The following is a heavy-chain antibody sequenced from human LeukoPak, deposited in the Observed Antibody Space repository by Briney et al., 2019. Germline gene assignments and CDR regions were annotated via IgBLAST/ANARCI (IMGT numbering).Heavy chain of an antibody. Sequence: PSETLSLTCTVSGGSISSSSYYWGWIRRPPGKGLEWIGSIYYSGSTYYNPSLKSRVTISVDTSKNQFSLKLSSVTAADTAVYYCASSSYDFRDYYYYYGMDVWGQGTTVTVSS. CDR1: GGSISSSSYY. CDR3: ASSSYDFRDYYYYYGMDV. J-gene: IGHJ6*02. V-gene: IGHV4-39*01. D-gene: IGHD3/OR15-3a*01. CDR2: IYYSGST.